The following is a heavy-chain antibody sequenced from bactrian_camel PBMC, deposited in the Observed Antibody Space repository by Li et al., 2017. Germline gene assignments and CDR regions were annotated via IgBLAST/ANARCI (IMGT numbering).Heavy chain of an antibody. CDR3: AAVAEGRTVEGGVSLWTLFESGY. J-gene: IGHJ4*01. CDR1: AKTYKC. CDR2: ISTGGSRT. V-gene: IGHV3-3*01. D-gene: IGHD3*01. Sequence: QLVESGGGSAQAGGSLRLSCVASAKTYKCMAWFRQAPGKEREGIAAISTGGSRTNYSDSVQGRFTISRDNPKKTLSLQMNSLKPEDTAMYYCAAVAEGRTVEGGVSLWTLFESGYWGQGTQVTVS.